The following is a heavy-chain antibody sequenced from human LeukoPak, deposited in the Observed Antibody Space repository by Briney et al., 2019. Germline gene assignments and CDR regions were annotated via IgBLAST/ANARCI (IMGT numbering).Heavy chain of an antibody. CDR1: GFTFSSYS. D-gene: IGHD4-11*01. J-gene: IGHJ5*02. V-gene: IGHV3-21*01. CDR2: ISSSSSYI. Sequence: PGGSLRLSCAASGFTFSSYSMNWVRRAPGKGLEWVSSISSSSSYIYYADSVKGRFTISRDNAKNSLYLQMNSLRAEDTAVYYCATEGYSNYAAVFDPWGQGTLVTVSS. CDR3: ATEGYSNYAAVFDP.